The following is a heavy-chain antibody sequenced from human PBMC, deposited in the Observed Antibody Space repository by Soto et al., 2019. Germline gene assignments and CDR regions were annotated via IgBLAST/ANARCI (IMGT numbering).Heavy chain of an antibody. CDR3: VRQRCSQYGDAFYV. CDR2: XYXXXSXT. J-gene: IGHJ6*02. CDR1: GYSFTTYW. V-gene: IGHV5-51*01. Sequence: PGGSLKTSCQGSGYSFTTYWIFLVRQMPGKGLEWIXIXYXXXSXTXXXPXXXXQVTISADKSISNAYLQWISLTAPDSAIYYCVRQRCSQYGDAFYVWGQGTTVNVSS. D-gene: IGHD3-10*01.